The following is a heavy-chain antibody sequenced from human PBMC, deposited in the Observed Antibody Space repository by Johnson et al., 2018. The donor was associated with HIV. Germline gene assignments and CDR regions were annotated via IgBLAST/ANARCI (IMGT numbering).Heavy chain of an antibody. Sequence: EQLVESGGGVVQPGGSLRLSCAASGFAFRTYWMVWVRQVPGKRPVWVARIYNDGSSTTYEDSVRGRFPISRDNAKYTVDLQMNRLRVEDTAVDYCANVDCGGDTCAGYDPFDLWGQGTLVTVSS. J-gene: IGHJ3*01. CDR3: ANVDCGGDTCAGYDPFDL. D-gene: IGHD2-21*01. V-gene: IGHV3-74*03. CDR1: GFAFRTYW. CDR2: IYNDGSST.